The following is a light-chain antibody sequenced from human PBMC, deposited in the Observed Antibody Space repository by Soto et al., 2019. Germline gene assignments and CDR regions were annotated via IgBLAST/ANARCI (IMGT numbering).Light chain of an antibody. CDR2: EVS. J-gene: IGLJ2*01. V-gene: IGLV2-14*01. CDR1: RSDVGGYNY. CDR3: ISHSDSTTYVV. Sequence: QSALTQPASVSGSPGQSITISCTGTRSDVGGYNYVSWYQHHPGEAPKLMIYEVSNRPSGVSNRFSGSKSGNTASLTISGLQAEDEADYYCISHSDSTTYVVLGGGTKLTVL.